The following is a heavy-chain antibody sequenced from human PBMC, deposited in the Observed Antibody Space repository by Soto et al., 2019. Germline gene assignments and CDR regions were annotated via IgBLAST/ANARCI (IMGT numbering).Heavy chain of an antibody. J-gene: IGHJ4*02. CDR2: IYHSGST. V-gene: IGHV4-38-2*01. Sequence: SETLSLTCAVSGYSISSGYYWGWIRQPPGKGLEWIGSIYHSGSTYYNPSLKSRVTISVDTSKNQFSLKLSSVTAADTAVYYCASGYCSSTSCYSDYWGQGTLVTVSS. CDR1: GYSISSGYY. D-gene: IGHD2-2*01. CDR3: ASGYCSSTSCYSDY.